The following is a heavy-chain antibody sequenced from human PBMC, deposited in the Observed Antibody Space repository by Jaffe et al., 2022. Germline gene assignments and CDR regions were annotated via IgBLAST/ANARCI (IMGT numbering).Heavy chain of an antibody. V-gene: IGHV3-15*01. D-gene: IGHD1-1*01. J-gene: IGHJ5*02. Sequence: EVQLVESGGGLVKPGGSLRLSCAASGFTFSNAWMSWVRQAPGKGLEWVGRIKSKTDGGTTDYAAPVKGRFTISRDDSKNTLYLQMNSLKTEDTAVYYCTTDPQTPELDWNEEAWFDPWGQGTLVTVSS. CDR2: IKSKTDGGTT. CDR3: TTDPQTPELDWNEEAWFDP. CDR1: GFTFSNAW.